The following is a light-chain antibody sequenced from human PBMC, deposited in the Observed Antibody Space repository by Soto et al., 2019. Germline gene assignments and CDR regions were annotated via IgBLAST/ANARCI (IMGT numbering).Light chain of an antibody. CDR3: HQTNDCPYT. Sequence: DIQMTPSPSSVSASVGDRVTITCRASHVISSWLAWYQQKPGKAPKLLIYAASRLQSGVPSRFSGSESGADFSLTISSPQPEDGATDQCHQTNDCPYTFGQGTKLEIK. CDR2: AAS. J-gene: IGKJ2*01. V-gene: IGKV1-12*01. CDR1: HVISSW.